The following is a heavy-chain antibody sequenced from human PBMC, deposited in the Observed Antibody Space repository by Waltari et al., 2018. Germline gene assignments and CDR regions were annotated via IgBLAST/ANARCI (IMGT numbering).Heavy chain of an antibody. CDR1: GFTFSNYE. J-gene: IGHJ4*01. D-gene: IGHD6-6*01. CDR3: ATRYGSSSMDY. Sequence: EVQLVESGGGVVQAGGSLRLSCVATGFTFSNYEMNWVRQAPGKGLEWIASISSRLNTIYYADSGKGRFTISRDNAKNSLHLQMNSLRAEDTAVYYCATRYGSSSMDYWGQGTLVTVSS. CDR2: ISSRLNTI. V-gene: IGHV3-48*03.